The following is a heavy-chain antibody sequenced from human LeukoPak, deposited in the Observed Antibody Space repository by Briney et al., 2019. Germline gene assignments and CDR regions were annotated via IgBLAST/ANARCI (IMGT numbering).Heavy chain of an antibody. J-gene: IGHJ4*02. CDR2: INHSGST. CDR1: GGSFSGYY. CDR3: ARGSPITVVRGVMRYFDY. Sequence: SETLSLTCAVYGGSFSGYYWSWIRQPPGKGLEWIGEINHSGSTNYNPSLKSRVTISVDTSKNQFSLKLSSVTAADTAVYYCARGSPITVVRGVMRYFDYWGQGTLVTVSS. V-gene: IGHV4-34*01. D-gene: IGHD3-10*01.